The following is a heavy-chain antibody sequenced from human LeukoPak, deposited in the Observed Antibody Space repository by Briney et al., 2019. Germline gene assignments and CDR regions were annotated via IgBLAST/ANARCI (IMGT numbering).Heavy chain of an antibody. V-gene: IGHV3-21*01. CDR2: ISPTGGAI. CDR1: GFTFSTSA. J-gene: IGHJ4*02. CDR3: ASGIRERGFDY. Sequence: KSGGSLRLSCAASGFTFSTSAMNWVRQAPGRVLEWVSSISPTGGAIFYADSLRGRFTISRDNAKNSLYLQMNSLRAEDTALYFCASGIRERGFDYWGQGTLVTVSS. D-gene: IGHD1-1*01.